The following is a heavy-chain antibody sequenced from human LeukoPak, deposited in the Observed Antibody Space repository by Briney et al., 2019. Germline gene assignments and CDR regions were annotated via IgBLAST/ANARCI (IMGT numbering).Heavy chain of an antibody. CDR1: GYTFTGYY. V-gene: IGHV1-2*02. CDR2: INPNSGGT. CDR3: ARRVMAAQYGMDV. J-gene: IGHJ6*02. Sequence: GASVKVSCKASGYTFTGYYMHWVRQAPGQGLEWMGWINPNSGGTNYAQKFQGRVTMTRDTSTSTAYMELSRLRSDDTAVYYCARRVMAAQYGMDVWGQGTTVTVSS. D-gene: IGHD2-21*01.